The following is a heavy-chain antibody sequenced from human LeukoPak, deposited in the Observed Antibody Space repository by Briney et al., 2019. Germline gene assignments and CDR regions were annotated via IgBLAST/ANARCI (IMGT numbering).Heavy chain of an antibody. Sequence: PGGSLRLSCAASGFTFSSYAMSWVRQAPGKGLEWVSAISGSGGSTYYADSVKGRFTISRDNSKNTLYLQMNSLRAEDTAVYYCAKAPLLVGATGYSDHWGQGTLVTVSS. CDR3: AKAPLLVGATGYSDH. V-gene: IGHV3-23*01. CDR1: GFTFSSYA. J-gene: IGHJ4*02. D-gene: IGHD1-26*01. CDR2: ISGSGGST.